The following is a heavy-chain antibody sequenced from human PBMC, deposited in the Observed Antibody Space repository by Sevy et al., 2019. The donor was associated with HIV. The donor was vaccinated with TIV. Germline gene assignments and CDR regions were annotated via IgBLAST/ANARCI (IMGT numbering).Heavy chain of an antibody. D-gene: IGHD3-16*01. CDR1: GFTFSSYA. CDR2: ISDSGGRI. V-gene: IGHV3-23*01. CDR3: AKDGGYDALTEGDCFDP. Sequence: GGSLRLSCAASGFTFSSYAMSWVHQGPGKGLEWVSTISDSGGRIYYTDSVKGRFTISRDNSKNTLYLQMDILRAEDTAIYYCAKDGGYDALTEGDCFDPWGQGTLVTVSS. J-gene: IGHJ5*02.